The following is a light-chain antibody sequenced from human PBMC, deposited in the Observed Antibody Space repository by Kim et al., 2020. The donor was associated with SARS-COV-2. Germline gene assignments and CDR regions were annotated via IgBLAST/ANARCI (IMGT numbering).Light chain of an antibody. V-gene: IGKV3-15*01. CDR2: GAS. J-gene: IGKJ2*01. CDR1: QSVSSN. Sequence: VCPGKRATLSCRASQSVSSNLAWYQQKPGQAPRLLIYGASTRATGIPARFSGSGSGTEFTLTISSLQSEDFAVYYCQQYNNWPLYTFGQGTKLEIK. CDR3: QQYNNWPLYT.